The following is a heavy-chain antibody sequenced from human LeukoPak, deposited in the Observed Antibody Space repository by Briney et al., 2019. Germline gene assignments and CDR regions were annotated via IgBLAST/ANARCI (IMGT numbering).Heavy chain of an antibody. J-gene: IGHJ4*02. CDR3: ARVPQGYYDSSGYYGGEFDY. CDR2: INPNSGGT. D-gene: IGHD3-22*01. CDR1: GYTFTGYY. V-gene: IGHV1-2*02. Sequence: ASVKVSCKASGYTFTGYYTHWVRQAPGQGLEWMGWINPNSGGTNYAQKFQGRVTMTRDTSISTAYMELSRLRSDDTAVYYCARVPQGYYDSSGYYGGEFDYWGQGTLVTVSS.